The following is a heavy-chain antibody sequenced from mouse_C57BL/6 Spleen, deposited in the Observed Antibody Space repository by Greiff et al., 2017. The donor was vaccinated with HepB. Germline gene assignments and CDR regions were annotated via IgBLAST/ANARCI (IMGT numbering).Heavy chain of an antibody. J-gene: IGHJ4*01. V-gene: IGHV1-81*01. D-gene: IGHD1-1*01. Sequence: VQLQQSGAELARPGASVKLSCKASGYTFTSYGISWVKQRTGQGLEWIGEIYPRSGNTYYNEKFKGKATLTADKSSGTAYMELRSLTSEDSAVYFCARGDYGSSYRNAMDYWGQGTSVTVSS. CDR2: IYPRSGNT. CDR3: ARGDYGSSYRNAMDY. CDR1: GYTFTSYG.